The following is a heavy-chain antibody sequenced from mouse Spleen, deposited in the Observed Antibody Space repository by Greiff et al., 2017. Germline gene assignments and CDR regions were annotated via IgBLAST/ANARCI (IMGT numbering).Heavy chain of an antibody. D-gene: IGHD1-1*01. CDR3: TGTTVVAPYYFDY. CDR2: IDPETGGT. CDR1: GYTFTDYE. J-gene: IGHJ2*01. Sequence: QVQLKESGAELVRPGASVTLSCKASGYTFTDYEMHWVKQTPVHGLEWIGAIDPETGGTAYNQKFKGKAILTADKSSSTAYMELRSLTSEDSAVYYCTGTTVVAPYYFDYWGQGTTLTVSS. V-gene: IGHV1-15*01.